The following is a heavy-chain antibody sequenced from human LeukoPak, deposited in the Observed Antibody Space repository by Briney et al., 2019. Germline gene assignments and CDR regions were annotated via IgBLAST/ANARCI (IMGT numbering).Heavy chain of an antibody. CDR2: INHSGST. Sequence: LSLTCAVYGGSFSGYYWSWIRQPPGKGLEWIGEINHSGSTNYNPSLKSRVTISVDTSKNQFSLKLSSVTAADTAVYYCARGWSWFDPWGQGTLVTVSS. CDR1: GGSFSGYY. D-gene: IGHD1-1*01. V-gene: IGHV4-34*01. CDR3: ARGWSWFDP. J-gene: IGHJ5*02.